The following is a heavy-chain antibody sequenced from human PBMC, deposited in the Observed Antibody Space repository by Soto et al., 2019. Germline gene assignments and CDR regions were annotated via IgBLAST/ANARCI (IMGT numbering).Heavy chain of an antibody. D-gene: IGHD1-1*01. CDR3: ARGSKGTTDYYYSMDV. V-gene: IGHV4-34*01. CDR2: INHSGST. J-gene: IGHJ6*03. Sequence: PSETLSLTCAVYGGSFSGYYWSWIRQPPGKGLEWIGEINHSGSTNYNPSLKSRITISVDASKNQFSLKLSSVTAADTAVYYCARGSKGTTDYYYSMDVWAKGTTVTVS. CDR1: GGSFSGYY.